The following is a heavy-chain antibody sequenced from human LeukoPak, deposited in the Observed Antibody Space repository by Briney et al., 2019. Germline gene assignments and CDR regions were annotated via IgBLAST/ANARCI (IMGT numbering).Heavy chain of an antibody. CDR1: GYSFTSYW. CDR3: ARRFCSSTSCYLTPFDY. V-gene: IGHV5-51*01. D-gene: IGHD2-2*01. J-gene: IGHJ4*02. CDR2: IYPGDSDT. Sequence: GGSLKISCKGSGYSFTSYWIGWVRQMPGKGLEWMGIIYPGDSDTRYSPSFQGQVTISADKSISTAYLQWSSLKASDTAMYYCARRFCSSTSCYLTPFDYWGQGTLVTVSS.